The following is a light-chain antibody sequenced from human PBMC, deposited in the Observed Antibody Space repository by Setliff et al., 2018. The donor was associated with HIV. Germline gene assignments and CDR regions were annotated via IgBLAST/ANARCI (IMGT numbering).Light chain of an antibody. CDR3: QVWDSRSDHYV. V-gene: IGLV3-21*03. J-gene: IGLJ1*01. Sequence: SYELTQPPSVSVAPGKTARITCGGNNIGTKSVHWYQQKPGQAPVLVVYDDSDRPSGIRERFSGSNSGNTATLTISRVEAGDEADYYCQVWDSRSDHYVFGTGTKV. CDR2: DDS. CDR1: NIGTKS.